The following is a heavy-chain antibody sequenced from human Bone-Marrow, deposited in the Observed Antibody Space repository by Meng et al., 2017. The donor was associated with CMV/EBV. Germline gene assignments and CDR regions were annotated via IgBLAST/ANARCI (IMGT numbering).Heavy chain of an antibody. V-gene: IGHV4-4*02. CDR2: INHSGST. CDR1: GGSISSSNW. D-gene: IGHD3-3*01. J-gene: IGHJ6*02. CDR3: ARSGYDFWSGYLGYYYGMDV. Sequence: SETLSLTCAVSGGSISSSNWWSWIRQPPGKGLEWIGEINHSGSTNYNPSLKSRVTISVDTSKNQFSLKLSSVTAADTSVYYCARSGYDFWSGYLGYYYGMDVWGQGTTVTVSS.